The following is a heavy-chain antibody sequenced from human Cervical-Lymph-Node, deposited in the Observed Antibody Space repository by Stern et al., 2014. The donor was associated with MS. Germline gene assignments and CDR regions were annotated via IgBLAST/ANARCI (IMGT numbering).Heavy chain of an antibody. J-gene: IGHJ4*02. V-gene: IGHV5-51*01. Sequence: EVQLLESGPEVKRPGESLKISCQASGYTFTSYWIGWVRQMPGKGLEWIAIIFPGGSDIRYSPSFQGQVTISADKSSSTAYLQWNNLKASDTAIYYCATQRYFDYWGQGTLVTVSS. CDR1: GYTFTSYW. CDR3: ATQRYFDY. CDR2: IFPGGSDI.